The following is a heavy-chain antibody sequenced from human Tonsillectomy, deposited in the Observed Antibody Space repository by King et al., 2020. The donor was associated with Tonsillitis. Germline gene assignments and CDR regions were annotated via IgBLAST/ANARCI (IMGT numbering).Heavy chain of an antibody. CDR2: TSGSGGST. V-gene: IGHV3-23*04. CDR3: AKTWELSHFDY. J-gene: IGHJ4*02. CDR1: GFTFSNYA. D-gene: IGHD1-26*01. Sequence: VQLVESGGGLVQRGGSLRLSCAASGFTFSNYAMNWVRQAPGKGLEWVSVTSGSGGSTYYADSVKGRFTISRDNSKNTLYLQMNSLRVEDTAVYYCAKTWELSHFDYWGQGTLVTVSS.